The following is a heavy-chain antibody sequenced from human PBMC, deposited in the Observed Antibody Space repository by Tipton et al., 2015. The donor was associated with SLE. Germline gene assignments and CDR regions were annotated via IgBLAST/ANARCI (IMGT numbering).Heavy chain of an antibody. CDR2: INAGSGNT. CDR3: ATTGGRASGFDP. D-gene: IGHD4-17*01. J-gene: IGHJ5*02. Sequence: QLVQSGAEVKKPGASVKVFCKASGYSFTNYAMHWVRQAPGQRLEWMGWINAGSGNTRYSQKFQGRISVSRDTSASTAYMELSSLRSEDTAVYYCATTGGRASGFDPWGQGTLVTVS. CDR1: GYSFTNYA. V-gene: IGHV1-3*01.